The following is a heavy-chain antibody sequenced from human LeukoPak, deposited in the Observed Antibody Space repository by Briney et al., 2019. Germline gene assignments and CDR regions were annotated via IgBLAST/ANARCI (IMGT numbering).Heavy chain of an antibody. V-gene: IGHV3-7*01. Sequence: GGSLRLSCAASGFPFSNYWMSWVRQAPGKGLEWVANMKQDGSEKYYEDSVKGRFTVSRDNAGNSLYLQMNSLRAEDTAIYYCARDPARYSGYDYALPLGYWGQGTLVTVSS. D-gene: IGHD5-12*01. J-gene: IGHJ4*02. CDR2: MKQDGSEK. CDR1: GFPFSNYW. CDR3: ARDPARYSGYDYALPLGY.